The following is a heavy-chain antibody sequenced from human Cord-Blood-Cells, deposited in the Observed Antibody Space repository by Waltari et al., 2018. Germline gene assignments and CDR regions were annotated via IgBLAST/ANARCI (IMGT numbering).Heavy chain of an antibody. CDR1: GYTFTGYY. Sequence: QVQLVQSGAEVKKPGASVKVSCKASGYTFTGYYMHWVRQAPGQGLEWMGWINPNSGGTNYAQKFQGRVTMTRDTSISTAYMELSRLRSDDTAVYYCARVGVELPRILRYYYMDVWGKGTTVTVSS. J-gene: IGHJ6*03. CDR3: ARVGVELPRILRYYYMDV. CDR2: INPNSGGT. V-gene: IGHV1-2*02. D-gene: IGHD1-7*01.